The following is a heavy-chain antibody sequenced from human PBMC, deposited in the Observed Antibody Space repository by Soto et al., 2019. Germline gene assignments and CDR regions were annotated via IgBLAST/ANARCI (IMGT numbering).Heavy chain of an antibody. V-gene: IGHV1-18*01. CDR1: GYNFTSYD. CDR3: AIEWWFGELFAY. J-gene: IGHJ4*02. CDR2: ISAYNGNT. D-gene: IGHD3-10*01. Sequence: QVQLVQSGAEVKKPGASVKVSCKTSGYNFTSYDISWVREAPGQGLEWMGWISAYNGNTNYAQKLQGRVTMTTDTSTSTAYMELRSLRSDDTAVYYCAIEWWFGELFAYWGQGTLVTVSS.